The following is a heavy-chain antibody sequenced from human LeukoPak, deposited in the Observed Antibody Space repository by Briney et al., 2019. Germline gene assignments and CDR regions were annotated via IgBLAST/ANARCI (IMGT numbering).Heavy chain of an antibody. Sequence: SETLSLTCSVSGGSISGYYWSWTRQPPGRGLEWIGYIYYSGSTSYNPSLKSRVTMSVDTSKNQFSLNLSSVTAADTAVYYCARHAPTGSSSAFDIWGQGTMSTVSS. CDR1: GGSISGYY. J-gene: IGHJ3*02. CDR2: IYYSGST. D-gene: IGHD3-9*01. V-gene: IGHV4-59*08. CDR3: ARHAPTGSSSAFDI.